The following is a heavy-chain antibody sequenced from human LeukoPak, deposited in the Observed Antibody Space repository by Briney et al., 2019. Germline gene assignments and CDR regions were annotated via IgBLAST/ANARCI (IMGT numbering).Heavy chain of an antibody. CDR2: IYYSGST. V-gene: IGHV4-59*01. CDR3: ARSTTPYCSSTSCSANHYYYYMDV. Sequence: PSETLSLTCTASGGSISSYYWSWIRQPPGKGLEWIGYIYYSGSTNYNPSLKSRVTISVDTSKNQFSLKLSSVTAADTAVYYCARSTTPYCSSTSCSANHYYYYMDVWGKGTTVTVSS. J-gene: IGHJ6*03. CDR1: GGSISSYY. D-gene: IGHD2-2*01.